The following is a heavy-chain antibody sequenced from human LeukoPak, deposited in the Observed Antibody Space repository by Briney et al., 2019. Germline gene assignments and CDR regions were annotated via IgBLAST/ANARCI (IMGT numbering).Heavy chain of an antibody. D-gene: IGHD2-2*01. CDR2: VSTTGAAT. CDR3: AKRPHPCSSTSCRNDY. V-gene: IGHV3-23*01. CDR1: GFTFSSFS. J-gene: IGHJ4*02. Sequence: GGSLRLSCAASGFTFSSFSMNWVRQAPGKGLEWVSTVSTTGAATYYADSVKGRFTISRDNSKDTLYLQMNSLRAEDTAVYYCAKRPHPCSSTSCRNDYWGQGTLVTVSS.